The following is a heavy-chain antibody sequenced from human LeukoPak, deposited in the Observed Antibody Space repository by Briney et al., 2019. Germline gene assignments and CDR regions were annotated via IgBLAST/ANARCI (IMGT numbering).Heavy chain of an antibody. CDR3: ATEVGQWLVRT. CDR2: IYHSGRT. Sequence: SQTLSLTCGVSGYSISSGYYWGWIRQPPGKGLEWIGSIYHSGRTYYNPSLKSRVTISVDTSKNQFSLKLTSVTAADTAVYYCATEVGQWLVRTWGQGTLVTVSS. V-gene: IGHV4-38-2*01. J-gene: IGHJ4*02. D-gene: IGHD6-19*01. CDR1: GYSISSGYY.